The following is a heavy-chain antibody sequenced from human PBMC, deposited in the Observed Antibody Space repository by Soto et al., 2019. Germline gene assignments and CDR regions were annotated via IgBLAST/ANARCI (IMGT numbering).Heavy chain of an antibody. D-gene: IGHD3-22*01. Sequence: SVNGSCKASGGTFSSYAISWVRQAPGQGLQWLGEIIPIFGTTNYAQNFQGRVTLTADKSTSTAYMELSSLGSEDTAVYYCAREGRVFSVLALTTSGMDFPCQAISVSVSS. V-gene: IGHV1-69*06. CDR2: IIPIFGTT. CDR1: GGTFSSYA. J-gene: IGHJ6*02. CDR3: AREGRVFSVLALTTSGMDF.